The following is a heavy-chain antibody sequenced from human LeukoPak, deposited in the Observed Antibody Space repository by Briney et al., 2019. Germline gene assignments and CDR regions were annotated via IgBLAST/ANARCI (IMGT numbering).Heavy chain of an antibody. CDR1: DYTFTSYG. J-gene: IGHJ3*02. CDR3: ARDRTSTVATPSDAFDI. V-gene: IGHV1-18*01. D-gene: IGHD4-23*01. Sequence: GASVKVSCKASDYTFTSYGITWVRQAPGQGLEWMGWISAYNGNTNYAQKLQGRVTMTTDTSTTTAYMELKSLRSDDTAVYYCARDRTSTVATPSDAFDIWGQGTMVTVSS. CDR2: ISAYNGNT.